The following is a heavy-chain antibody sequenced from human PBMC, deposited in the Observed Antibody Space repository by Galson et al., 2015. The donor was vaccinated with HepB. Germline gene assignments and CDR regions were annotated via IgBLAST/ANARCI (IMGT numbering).Heavy chain of an antibody. V-gene: IGHV6-1*01. CDR3: ARDFADSSSWYYYFDY. Sequence: CAISGDSVSSNSAAWNWIRQSPSRRLEWLGRTYYRSKWYNDYAVSVKSRITINPDTSKNQFSLQLNSVTPEDTAVYYCARDFADSSSWYYYFDYWGQGTLVTVSS. CDR1: GDSVSSNSAA. D-gene: IGHD6-13*01. J-gene: IGHJ4*02. CDR2: TYYRSKWYN.